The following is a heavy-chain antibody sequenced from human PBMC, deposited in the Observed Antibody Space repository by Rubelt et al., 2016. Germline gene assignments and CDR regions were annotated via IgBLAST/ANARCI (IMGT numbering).Heavy chain of an antibody. CDR3: ARVNEYLRAFDI. CDR2: ISGSGGST. J-gene: IGHJ3*02. V-gene: IGHV3-23*01. Sequence: VRQAPGKGLEWVSSISGSGGSTYYPDSVKGRFTISRDNSKNTLALQMNSLRAEDTAVYYCARVNEYLRAFDIWGLGTLVTVSS. D-gene: IGHD2/OR15-2a*01.